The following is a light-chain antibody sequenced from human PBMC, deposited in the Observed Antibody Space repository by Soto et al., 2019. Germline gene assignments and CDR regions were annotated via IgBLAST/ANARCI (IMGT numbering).Light chain of an antibody. Sequence: QSVLTQPPSVSDAPRQRVTISCSGSSSNIGKNVVNWYQQLPGKAPKLLIYYDNLLASGVSDRFSGSKSGTSASLAISGLQSEDEADYYCVAWDDSLNGPVFGGGTKLTVL. J-gene: IGLJ2*01. V-gene: IGLV1-36*01. CDR2: YDN. CDR1: SSNIGKNV. CDR3: VAWDDSLNGPV.